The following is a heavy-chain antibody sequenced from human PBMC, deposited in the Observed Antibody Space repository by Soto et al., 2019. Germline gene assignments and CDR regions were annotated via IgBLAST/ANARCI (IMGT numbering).Heavy chain of an antibody. CDR2: IWYDGSNK. V-gene: IGHV3-33*01. D-gene: IGHD2-2*01. Sequence: PGGSLRLSCAASGFTFSSYGMHWVRQAPGKGLEWVAVIWYDGSNKYYADYGKGRCAISRDNSKKTLYLQMNSLRAEDTAVYYCARVLFRILVVPAAMPYYYYYGMDVWGQGPTVTVSS. CDR3: ARVLFRILVVPAAMPYYYYYGMDV. J-gene: IGHJ6*02. CDR1: GFTFSSYG.